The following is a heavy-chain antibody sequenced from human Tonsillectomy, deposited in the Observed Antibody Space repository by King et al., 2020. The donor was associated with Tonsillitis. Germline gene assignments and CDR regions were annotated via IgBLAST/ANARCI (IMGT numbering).Heavy chain of an antibody. CDR3: ARPFSCTLPTVGVDC. V-gene: IGHV3-30*04. CDR2: ISYDGSNK. D-gene: IGHD4-23*01. CDR1: GFTFSSYD. Sequence: VQLVESGGGVVQPGRSLRLSCAASGFTFSSYDMHWVRQAPGKGLEWVAIISYDGSNKYYADSVKGRFTISRDNSKNTLYLQMNSLRAEDTAVYYCARPFSCTLPTVGVDCGGQATLATASS. J-gene: IGHJ4*02.